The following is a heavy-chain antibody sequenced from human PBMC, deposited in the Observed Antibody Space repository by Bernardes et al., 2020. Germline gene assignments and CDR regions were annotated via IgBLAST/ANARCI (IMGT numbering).Heavy chain of an antibody. D-gene: IGHD3-3*01. CDR2: INHSGST. CDR1: GGSFSGYY. Sequence: SETLSLTCAVYGGSFSGYYWSWIRQPPGKGLEWIGEINHSGSTNYNPSLKSRVTISVDTSKNQFSLKLSSVTAADTAVYYCARRGAPAHTIFGAGNWFDPWGQGTLVTVSS. J-gene: IGHJ5*02. V-gene: IGHV4-34*01. CDR3: ARRGAPAHTIFGAGNWFDP.